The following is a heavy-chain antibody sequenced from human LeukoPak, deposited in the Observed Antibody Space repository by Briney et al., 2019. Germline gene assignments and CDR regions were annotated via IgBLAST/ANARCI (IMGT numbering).Heavy chain of an antibody. D-gene: IGHD5-18*01. CDR3: AREKLGYSYGSDGMDV. CDR2: IYYSGST. V-gene: IGHV4-59*12. CDR1: GGSISSYH. Sequence: SETLSLTCTVSGGSISSYHWSWIRQPPGKGLEWIGYIYYSGSTNYNPSLKSRVTMSVDTSKNQFSLKLSSVTAADTAVYYCAREKLGYSYGSDGMDVWGQGTTVTVSS. J-gene: IGHJ6*02.